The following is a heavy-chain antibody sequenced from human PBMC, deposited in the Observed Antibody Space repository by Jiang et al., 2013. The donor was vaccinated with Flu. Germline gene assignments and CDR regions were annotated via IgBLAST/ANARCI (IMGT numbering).Heavy chain of an antibody. V-gene: IGHV3-23*01. J-gene: IGHJ4*02. CDR1: GFTFSTYA. D-gene: IGHD3-10*01. Sequence: QLLESGGGLVQPGGSLRLSCAASGFTFSTYAMTWVRQAPGKGLEWVSSISGSGHTTHYADSVKGRFTISRDNSKNTLSLQMNSLGADDTAVYYCAKDWFSDWGQGILVTVSS. CDR3: AKDWFSD. CDR2: ISGSGHTT.